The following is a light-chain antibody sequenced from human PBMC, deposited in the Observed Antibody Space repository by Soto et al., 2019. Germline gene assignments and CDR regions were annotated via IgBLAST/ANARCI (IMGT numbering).Light chain of an antibody. CDR2: DAS. Sequence: EIVLTQSPATLSLSPGERATLSCRASQSVSSYLAWYQQKPGQAPRLLIYDASNRATGIPARFSGSWSGTDFTLTISSLAPEDFAVYGCQRRTNWPPITFGLGTRLEI. CDR1: QSVSSY. J-gene: IGKJ5*01. V-gene: IGKV3-11*01. CDR3: QRRTNWPPIT.